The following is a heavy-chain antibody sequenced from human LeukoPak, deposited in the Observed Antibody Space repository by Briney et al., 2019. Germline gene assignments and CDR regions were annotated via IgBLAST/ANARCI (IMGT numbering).Heavy chain of an antibody. CDR2: IYYTGST. CDR3: ARGRRGSGSSPFTPYYYYYMDV. Sequence: PSETLSLTCTVSGGPISTTDDYWGWIRQPPGKGPEWIGSIYYTGSTFYNPSLKSRVTISEDPSKNQFSLKLRSVTAADTAVYYCARGRRGSGSSPFTPYYYYYMDVWGKGTTVTISS. CDR1: GGPISTTDDY. V-gene: IGHV4-39*07. D-gene: IGHD3-10*01. J-gene: IGHJ6*03.